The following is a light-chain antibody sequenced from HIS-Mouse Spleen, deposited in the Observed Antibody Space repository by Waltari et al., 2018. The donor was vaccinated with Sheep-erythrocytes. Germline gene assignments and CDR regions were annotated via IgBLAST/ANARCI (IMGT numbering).Light chain of an antibody. J-gene: IGLJ3*02. CDR2: EGS. V-gene: IGLV2-23*01. CDR1: SSAVGSYHL. Sequence: QSALTQPASVSGSPGQSITISCTGTSSAVGSYHLCSWYQQHPGKAPKLMIYEGSKRPSGVSNRFSGSKSGNTASLTISGLQAEDEADYYCCSYAGSSTPWVFGGGTKLTVL. CDR3: CSYAGSSTPWV.